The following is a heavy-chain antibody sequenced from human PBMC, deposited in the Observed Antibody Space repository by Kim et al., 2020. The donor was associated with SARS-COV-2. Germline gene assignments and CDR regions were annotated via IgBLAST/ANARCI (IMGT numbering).Heavy chain of an antibody. CDR1: GYTFTSYY. CDR2: INPSGGST. V-gene: IGHV1-46*01. D-gene: IGHD3-10*01. J-gene: IGHJ4*02. CDR3: ARELTYYYGSGSSFDY. Sequence: ASVKVSCKASGYTFTSYYMHWVRQAPGQGLEWMGIINPSGGSTSYAQKFQGRVTMTRDTSTSTVYMELSSLRSEDTAVYYCARELTYYYGSGSSFDYWGQGTLVTVSS.